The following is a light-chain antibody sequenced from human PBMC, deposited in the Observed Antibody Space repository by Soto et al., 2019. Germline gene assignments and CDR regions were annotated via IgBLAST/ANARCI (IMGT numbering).Light chain of an antibody. CDR1: SSDVGGYNY. CDR3: SSYAGSDNWV. J-gene: IGLJ2*01. CDR2: GVS. Sequence: QSALPQPPSASGSLGQSVTISCTGTSSDVGGYNYVSWYQQHPGKAPKLMISGVSERPSGVPDRFSGSKSGNTASLTVSGLQAEDEADYYCSSYAGSDNWVFGGGTKVTVL. V-gene: IGLV2-8*01.